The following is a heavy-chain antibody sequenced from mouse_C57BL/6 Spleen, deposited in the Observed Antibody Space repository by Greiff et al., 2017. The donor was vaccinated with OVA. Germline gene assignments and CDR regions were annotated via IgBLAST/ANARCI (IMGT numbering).Heavy chain of an antibody. CDR2: IYPGGGYT. Sequence: VQLQESGAELVRPGTSVKMSCKASGYTFTNYWIGWAKQRPGHGLEWIGDIYPGGGYTNYNEKFKGKATLTADKSSSTAYMQFSSLTSEDSAIYYCARLTSKGKYCDYWGQGTTLTVSS. CDR3: ARLTSKGKYCDY. J-gene: IGHJ2*01. V-gene: IGHV1-63*01. CDR1: GYTFTNYW. D-gene: IGHD2-5*01.